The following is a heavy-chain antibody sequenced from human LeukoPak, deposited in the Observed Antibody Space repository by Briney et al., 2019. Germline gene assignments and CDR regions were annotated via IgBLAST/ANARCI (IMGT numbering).Heavy chain of an antibody. Sequence: ASVKVSCKASGYTFTGYYMHWVRQAPGQGLERMGWINPNSGGTNYAQKFQGRVTMTRDTSISTAYMELSRLRSDDTAVYYCAREARGYCSSTSCYRPHNWFDPWGQGTLVTVSS. CDR1: GYTFTGYY. J-gene: IGHJ5*02. D-gene: IGHD2-2*02. V-gene: IGHV1-2*02. CDR3: AREARGYCSSTSCYRPHNWFDP. CDR2: INPNSGGT.